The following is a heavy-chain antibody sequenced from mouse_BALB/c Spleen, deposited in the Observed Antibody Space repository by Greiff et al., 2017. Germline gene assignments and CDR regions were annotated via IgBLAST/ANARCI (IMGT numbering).Heavy chain of an antibody. J-gene: IGHJ3*01. V-gene: IGHV1-7*01. D-gene: IGHD4-1*01. CDR2: INPSTGYT. CDR1: GYTFTSYW. CDR3: ARERGGTTWFAY. Sequence: QVQLQQSGAELAKPGASVKMSCKASGYTFTSYWMHWVKQRPGQGLEWIGYINPSTGYTEYNQKFKDKATLTADKSSSTAYMQLSSLTSEDSAVYYCARERGGTTWFAYWGQGTLVTVSA.